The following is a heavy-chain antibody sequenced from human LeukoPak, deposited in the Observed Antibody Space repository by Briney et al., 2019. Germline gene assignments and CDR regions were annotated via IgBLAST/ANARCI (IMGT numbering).Heavy chain of an antibody. J-gene: IGHJ4*02. D-gene: IGHD6-13*01. CDR3: ARAPRWYSFGDY. V-gene: IGHV3-30*04. CDR1: GFTFSSYA. CDR2: ISYDGSNK. Sequence: GGSLRLSCAASGFTFSSYAMHWVRQAPGKGLEWVAVISYDGSNKYYADSVKGRFTISRHNSKNTLYLQMNSLRAEDTAVYYCARAPRWYSFGDYWGQGTLVTVSS.